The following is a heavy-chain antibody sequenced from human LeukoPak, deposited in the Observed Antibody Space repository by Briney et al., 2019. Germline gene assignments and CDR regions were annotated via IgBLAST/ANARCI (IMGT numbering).Heavy chain of an antibody. Sequence: SETLSLTCTVSGGSISSSSYYWGWIRQPPGKGLEWIGSIYYSGSTYYNPSLKSRVTISVDTSKNQFSLKLSSVTAADTAVYYCAREPLYCSGGRCYSSGAFDIWGQGTMVTVSS. CDR3: AREPLYCSGGRCYSSGAFDI. V-gene: IGHV4-39*07. J-gene: IGHJ3*02. D-gene: IGHD2-15*01. CDR2: IYYSGST. CDR1: GGSISSSSYY.